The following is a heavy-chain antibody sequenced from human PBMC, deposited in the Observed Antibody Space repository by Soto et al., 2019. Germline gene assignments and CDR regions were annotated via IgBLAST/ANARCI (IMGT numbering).Heavy chain of an antibody. J-gene: IGHJ6*03. CDR3: AGGGSIVVATRRIMDV. CDR2: ICNSGST. CDR1: GGSIRSYC. Sequence: QVQLQESGPGLLKPSETLSLTCTVSGGSIRSYCWTWIRQPPGEGLEWIGCICNSGSTNYNPSLKRRVTISVDTQMNQFSLQLSSVTVADTAVYYCAGGGSIVVATRRIMDVWGKGTTVTVSS. D-gene: IGHD3-22*01. V-gene: IGHV4-59*03.